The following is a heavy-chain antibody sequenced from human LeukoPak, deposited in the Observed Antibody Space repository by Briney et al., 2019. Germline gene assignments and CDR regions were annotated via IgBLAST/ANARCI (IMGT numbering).Heavy chain of an antibody. V-gene: IGHV3-9*01. CDR1: GFTFDDYA. CDR2: ISWNSGSI. D-gene: IGHD3-22*01. J-gene: IGHJ3*02. Sequence: GGSLRLSCAASGFTFDDYAMHWVRQAPGKGLEWVSGISWNSGSIGYADSVKGRFTISRDNAKNSLYLQMNSLRAEDTALYYCAKDIGSSGEGAFDIWGQGTMVTVSS. CDR3: AKDIGSSGEGAFDI.